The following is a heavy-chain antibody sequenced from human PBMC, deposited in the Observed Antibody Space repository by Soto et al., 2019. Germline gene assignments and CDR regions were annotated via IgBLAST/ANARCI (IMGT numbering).Heavy chain of an antibody. J-gene: IGHJ4*02. V-gene: IGHV3-49*03. CDR3: TRDYDFWSGYLPVPNY. CDR2: IRSKAYGGTT. D-gene: IGHD3-3*01. CDR1: GFTFGDYA. Sequence: GGSLRLSCTASGFTFGDYAMSWFRQAPGKGLEWVGFIRSKAYGGTTEYAASVKGRFTISRDDSKSIAYLQMNSLKTEDTAVYYCTRDYDFWSGYLPVPNYWGQGTLLTVPS.